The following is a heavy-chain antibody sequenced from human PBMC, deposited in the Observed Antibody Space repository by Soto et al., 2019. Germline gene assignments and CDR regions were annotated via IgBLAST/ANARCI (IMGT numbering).Heavy chain of an antibody. J-gene: IGHJ4*02. CDR3: ARHKPGGYSYGTLDY. CDR1: GGSISSSSYY. V-gene: IGHV4-39*01. Sequence: PSETLSLTCTVSGGSISSSSYYWGWIRQPPGKGLEWIGSIYYSGSTYYNPSLKSRVTISVDTSKNQFSLKLSSVTAADTAVYYCARHKPGGYSYGTLDYWGQGTLVTVSP. D-gene: IGHD5-18*01. CDR2: IYYSGST.